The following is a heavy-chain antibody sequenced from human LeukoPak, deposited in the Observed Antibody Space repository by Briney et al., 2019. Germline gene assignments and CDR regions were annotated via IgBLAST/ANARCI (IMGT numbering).Heavy chain of an antibody. V-gene: IGHV3-21*01. D-gene: IGHD3-22*01. CDR2: ISSSSSYI. CDR1: GFTFSSYS. CDR3: ARDRFYDSTPDFDY. J-gene: IGHJ4*02. Sequence: PGGSLRLSCAASGFTFSSYSMNWVRRAPGKGLEWVSSISSSSSYIYYADSVKGRFTISRDNAKNSLYLQMNSLRAEDTAVYYCARDRFYDSTPDFDYWGQGTLVTVSS.